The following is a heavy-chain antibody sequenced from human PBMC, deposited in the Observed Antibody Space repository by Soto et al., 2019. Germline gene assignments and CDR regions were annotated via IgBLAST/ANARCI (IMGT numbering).Heavy chain of an antibody. J-gene: IGHJ5*02. CDR3: ARGDIVVVPAAISRWFDP. V-gene: IGHV1-2*04. CDR1: GYTFTSYG. CDR2: INPNSGGT. Sequence: ASVKVSCKASGYTFTSYGISWVRQAPGQGLEWMGWINPNSGGTNYAQKFQGWVTMTRDTSISTAYMELSRLRSDDTAVYYCARGDIVVVPAAISRWFDPWGQGALVTVSS. D-gene: IGHD2-2*02.